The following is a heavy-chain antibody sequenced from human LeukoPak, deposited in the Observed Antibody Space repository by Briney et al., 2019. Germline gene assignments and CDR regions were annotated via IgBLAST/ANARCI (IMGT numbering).Heavy chain of an antibody. CDR1: GGSVTDYF. V-gene: IGHV4-34*01. J-gene: IGHJ6*02. D-gene: IGHD3-22*01. CDR2: INDYTGNT. CDR3: ARGRIAKIVVVHSFHYGMDV. Sequence: SETLSLTCAVFGGSVTDYFWTWIRQSPGKGLEWIGEINDYTGNTNYNSSLNSRVSISLEKSKNQFSLELKYVTAADTAVYYCARGRIAKIVVVHSFHYGMDVWGQGTTVTVSS.